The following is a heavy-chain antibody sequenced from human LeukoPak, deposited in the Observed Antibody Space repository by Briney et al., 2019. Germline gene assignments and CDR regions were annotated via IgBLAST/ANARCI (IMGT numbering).Heavy chain of an antibody. CDR1: GGSFSGYY. CDR2: INHSGST. CDR3: ASPWGRLRTFDY. J-gene: IGHJ4*02. V-gene: IGHV4-34*01. Sequence: SETLSLTCAVYGGSFSGYYWSWIRQPPGKGLEWIGEINHSGSTNYNPSLKSRVTISVDTSKNQFSLKLSSVTAADTAVYYCASPWGRLRTFDYWGQGTLVTVSS. D-gene: IGHD3-16*01.